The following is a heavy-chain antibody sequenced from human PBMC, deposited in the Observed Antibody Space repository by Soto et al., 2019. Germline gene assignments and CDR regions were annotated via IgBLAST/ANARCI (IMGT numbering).Heavy chain of an antibody. J-gene: IGHJ6*03. D-gene: IGHD2-2*01. CDR3: ARGLVLSRYYYYYMDV. CDR2: MNPNSGNT. V-gene: IGHV1-8*01. Sequence: ASVKVSCKASGYTFTSYDINWVRQATGQGLEWMGWMNPNSGNTGYAQKFQGRVTMTRNTSISTAYMELSSLRSEDTAVYYCARGLVLSRYYYYYMDVWGKGTTVTVSS. CDR1: GYTFTSYD.